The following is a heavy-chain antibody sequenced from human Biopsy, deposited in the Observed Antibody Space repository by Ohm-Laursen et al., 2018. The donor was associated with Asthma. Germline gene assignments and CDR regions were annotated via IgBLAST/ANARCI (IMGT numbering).Heavy chain of an antibody. CDR3: ARKAGSCISRTCYSLDF. D-gene: IGHD2-2*01. Sequence: GSSVKPSCKSLGGTFNTYVIGWVRQAPGQGRAWMGGINFFFRATTYPQKFQDRVTITADDSTSTVYMELSSLRSEDPAVYYCARKAGSCISRTCYSLDFWGQGTLVTVSS. CDR2: INFFFRAT. V-gene: IGHV1-69*01. J-gene: IGHJ4*02. CDR1: GGTFNTYV.